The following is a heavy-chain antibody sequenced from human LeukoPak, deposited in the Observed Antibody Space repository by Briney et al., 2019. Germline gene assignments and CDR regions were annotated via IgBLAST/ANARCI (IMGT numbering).Heavy chain of an antibody. CDR2: IGGSGGST. CDR1: GFTFSSYG. D-gene: IGHD2-15*01. CDR3: AKSGLNRFAY. V-gene: IGHV3-23*01. Sequence: GGTLRLSCAASGFTFSSYGMSWVRQAPGQGLEWVTAIGGSGGSTYYADSVKGRFTISRANSKNTMYLQMNSLRAEDTAVYYGAKSGLNRFAYWGPGTLVTLPS. J-gene: IGHJ4*02.